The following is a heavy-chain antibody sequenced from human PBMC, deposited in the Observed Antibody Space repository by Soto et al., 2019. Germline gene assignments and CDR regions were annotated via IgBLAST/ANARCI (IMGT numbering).Heavy chain of an antibody. CDR1: GYSFTSYW. V-gene: IGHV5-10-1*01. J-gene: IGHJ6*02. D-gene: IGHD6-6*01. CDR2: IDPSDSYT. Sequence: PGESLKISCKGCGYSFTSYWISWVRQMPGKGLEWMGRIDPSDSYTNYSPSFQGHVTISADKSISTAYLQWSSLKASDTAMYYCAREVSYSSSSLHSYYYYYGMDVWGQGTTVTVSS. CDR3: AREVSYSSSSLHSYYYYYGMDV.